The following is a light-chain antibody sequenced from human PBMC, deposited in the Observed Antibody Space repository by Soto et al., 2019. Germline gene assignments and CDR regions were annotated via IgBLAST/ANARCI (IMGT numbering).Light chain of an antibody. CDR3: CSYAGTNYV. J-gene: IGLJ1*01. CDR2: EGS. Sequence: QSGLTQPASVSGSPGQSITMSCTGTSSDVGSYNLVSWYQQHPGKAPKLMIYEGSKRPSGVSNRFSGSKSGNTASLTISGLQAEDEADYYCCSYAGTNYVFGTGTKVTVL. CDR1: SSDVGSYNL. V-gene: IGLV2-23*01.